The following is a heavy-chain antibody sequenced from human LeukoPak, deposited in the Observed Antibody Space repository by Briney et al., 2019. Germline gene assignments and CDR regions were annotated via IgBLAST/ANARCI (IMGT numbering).Heavy chain of an antibody. CDR2: IYSGGST. CDR3: AKNPDFLYMDV. CDR1: GFTVSSNY. J-gene: IGHJ6*03. V-gene: IGHV3-53*01. D-gene: IGHD3-3*01. Sequence: GRSLRLSCAASGFTVSSNYMSWVRQAPGKGLEWVSVIYSGGSTYYADSVKGRFTISRDNSKNTLYLQMNSLRAEDTAVYYCAKNPDFLYMDVWGKGTTVTVSS.